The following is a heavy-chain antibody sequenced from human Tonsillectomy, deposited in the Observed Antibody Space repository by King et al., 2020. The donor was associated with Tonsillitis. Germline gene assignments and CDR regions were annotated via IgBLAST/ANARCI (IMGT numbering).Heavy chain of an antibody. CDR1: GFSLNPYS. Sequence: VQLVESGGGLVQPGGSLRLSCVASGFSLNPYSMNWVRQAPGKGLEWVSIISRDISDKYYADSVKGRFTISRDNAEISLYLEMTNLRGEDTAMYYCAKPRRSGPIARGHGFDLWGQGTMVIVSS. CDR3: AKPRRSGPIARGHGFDL. D-gene: IGHD6-19*01. CDR2: ISRDISDK. J-gene: IGHJ3*01. V-gene: IGHV3-21*01.